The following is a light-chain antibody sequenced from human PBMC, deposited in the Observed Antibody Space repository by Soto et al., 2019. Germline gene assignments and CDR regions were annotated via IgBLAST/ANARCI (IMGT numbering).Light chain of an antibody. CDR3: SSYTSSSTLLYV. CDR2: DVS. V-gene: IGLV2-14*01. CDR1: SSDVGGYNY. J-gene: IGLJ1*01. Sequence: QSALTQPASVSGSPGQSITISCTGTSSDVGGYNYVSWYQQHPAKAPKLMIYDVSNRPSGVSNRFSGSKSGNTASLTISGLQAEDEADDYCSSYTSSSTLLYVFGTGTKLTVL.